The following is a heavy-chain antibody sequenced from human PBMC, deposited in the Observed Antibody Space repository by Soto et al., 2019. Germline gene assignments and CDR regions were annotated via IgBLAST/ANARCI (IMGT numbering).Heavy chain of an antibody. D-gene: IGHD2-21*02. CDR2: IYYSGST. CDR1: GGSIRSHY. J-gene: IGHJ6*02. Sequence: SETLSLTCTVSGGSIRSHYWNWIRQPPGKGLEWIGYIYYSGSTNYNPSLKSRVTISVDTSKNQFSLKLSSVTAADTAVYYCARDATVYYYGMDVWGQGTTVTVSS. CDR3: ARDATVYYYGMDV. V-gene: IGHV4-59*11.